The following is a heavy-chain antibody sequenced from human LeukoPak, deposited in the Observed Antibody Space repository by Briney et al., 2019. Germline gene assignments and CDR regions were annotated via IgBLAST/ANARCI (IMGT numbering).Heavy chain of an antibody. CDR1: GYTFTSYG. Sequence: ASVKVSCKASGYTFTSYGISWVRQAPGQGLEWMGWISAHNGNTNYAQKLQGRVTMTTDTSTSTAFMELRSLRSDDTAGYYCARASSYGDYFDYWGQGTLVTVSS. J-gene: IGHJ4*02. D-gene: IGHD4-17*01. V-gene: IGHV1-18*01. CDR3: ARASSYGDYFDY. CDR2: ISAHNGNT.